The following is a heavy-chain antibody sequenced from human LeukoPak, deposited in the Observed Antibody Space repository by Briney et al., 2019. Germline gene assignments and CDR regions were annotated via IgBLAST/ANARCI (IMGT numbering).Heavy chain of an antibody. V-gene: IGHV1-69*04. CDR2: IIPILGIA. CDR3: ARVARGYSSSPGNFDY. Sequence: ASVKVSCKASGGTFSSYAISWVRQAPGQGLEWMGRIIPILGIANYAQKFQGRVTITADKSTSTAYMELSSLRSEDTAVYYCARVARGYSSSPGNFDYWGQGTLVTVSS. CDR1: GGTFSSYA. J-gene: IGHJ4*02. D-gene: IGHD6-13*01.